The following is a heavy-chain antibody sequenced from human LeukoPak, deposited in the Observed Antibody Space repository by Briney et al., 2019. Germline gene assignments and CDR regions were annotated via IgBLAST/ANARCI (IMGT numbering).Heavy chain of an antibody. CDR3: ARDLTDWEPIYSFDY. V-gene: IGHV1-46*01. Sequence: ASVKVSCKASGYTFTSYYMHWVRQAPGQGLEWMGIINPSGGSTSYAQKFQGRVTMTRDTSTSTVYMELSSLRSEDTAVYYCARDLTDWEPIYSFDYWGQGTLVTVSS. CDR2: INPSGGST. J-gene: IGHJ4*02. CDR1: GYTFTSYY. D-gene: IGHD1-26*01.